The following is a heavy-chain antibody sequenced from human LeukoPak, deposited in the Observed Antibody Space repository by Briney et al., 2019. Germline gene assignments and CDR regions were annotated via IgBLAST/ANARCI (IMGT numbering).Heavy chain of an antibody. CDR2: ISSSGGTI. CDR3: ARGRAGNYYYYGMDV. Sequence: GGSLRLSCAASGFTFSSYEMNWVRQAPGKGLEWVSYISSSGGTIYYADSVKGRFTISRDNAKNSLYLQMNSLRAEDTAVYYCARGRAGNYYYYGMDVWGQGTTVTVSS. CDR1: GFTFSSYE. V-gene: IGHV3-48*03. D-gene: IGHD6-19*01. J-gene: IGHJ6*02.